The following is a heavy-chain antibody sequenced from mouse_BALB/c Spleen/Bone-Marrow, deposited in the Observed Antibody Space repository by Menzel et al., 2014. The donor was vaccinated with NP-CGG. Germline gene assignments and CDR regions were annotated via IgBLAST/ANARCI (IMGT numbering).Heavy chain of an antibody. V-gene: IGHV1-4*01. Sequence: QVQLKQSGAELARPGASVKMSCKASGYTFTSYTMHWVKQRPGQGLEWIGYINPSSGYTNYNQKFKDKATLTADKSSSTAYIQLSSLTSEDSAVYYCARESYGNWFAYWGQGTLVTVSA. J-gene: IGHJ3*01. CDR1: GYTFTSYT. D-gene: IGHD2-1*01. CDR3: ARESYGNWFAY. CDR2: INPSSGYT.